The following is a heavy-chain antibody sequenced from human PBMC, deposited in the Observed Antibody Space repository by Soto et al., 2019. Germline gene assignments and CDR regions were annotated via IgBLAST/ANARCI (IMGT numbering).Heavy chain of an antibody. CDR3: ARDNDFLVVPAATACGMHV. D-gene: IGHD2-2*01. CDR2: TYYRSKWYN. V-gene: IGHV6-1*01. Sequence: SPALSLTGASSGSSVASNSAAWNWIRQSPSRGLEWLGRTYYRSKWYNDYAVSVKSRITINPDTSKNQFSLQLNSVTPEDTAVYYCARDNDFLVVPAATACGMHVWCPGTTRTLSS. J-gene: IGHJ6*02. CDR1: GSSVASNSAA.